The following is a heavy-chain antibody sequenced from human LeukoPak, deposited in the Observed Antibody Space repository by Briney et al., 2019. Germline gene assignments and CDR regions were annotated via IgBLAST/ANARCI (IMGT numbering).Heavy chain of an antibody. CDR1: GGTFSSYA. CDR3: ARPSLDSSGYYPLNRRSYGMDV. CDR2: IIPILGIA. V-gene: IGHV1-69*04. Sequence: GASVKVSCKASGGTFSSYAISWVRQAPGQGLEWMGRIIPILGIANYAQKFQGRVTITADKSTSTAYMELSSLRSEDTAVYYCARPSLDSSGYYPLNRRSYGMDVWGQGTTVTVSS. J-gene: IGHJ6*02. D-gene: IGHD3-22*01.